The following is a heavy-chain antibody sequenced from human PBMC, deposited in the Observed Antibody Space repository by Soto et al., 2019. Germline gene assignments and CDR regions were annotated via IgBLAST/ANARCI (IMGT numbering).Heavy chain of an antibody. V-gene: IGHV4-59*08. CDR3: ASRNYYGSGSYHYYFDY. Sequence: SETLSLTCTVSGGSFTNYYWSWIRQPPGRGLECIGYIYNTGSTNYNPSLKSRVTISVDTSKNQFSLKLSSVTAADTAVYYCASRNYYGSGSYHYYFDYWGQGTLVTV. D-gene: IGHD3-10*01. J-gene: IGHJ4*02. CDR2: IYNTGST. CDR1: GGSFTNYY.